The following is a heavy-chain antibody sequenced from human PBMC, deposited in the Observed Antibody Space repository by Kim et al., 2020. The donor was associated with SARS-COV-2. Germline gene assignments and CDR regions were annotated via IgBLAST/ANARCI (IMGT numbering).Heavy chain of an antibody. V-gene: IGHV3-30*04. D-gene: IGHD2-8*02. CDR2: ISNDGRNK. CDR1: GFTFNTYS. CDR3: VGVYY. J-gene: IGHJ4*02. Sequence: GGSLRLSCAASGFTFNTYSIHWARQAPGKGLEWVAVISNDGRNKDYADSVKGRFTISRDNVNNMVYLEMSRLRAEDAAVYYCVGVYYWGQGTLVTVSS.